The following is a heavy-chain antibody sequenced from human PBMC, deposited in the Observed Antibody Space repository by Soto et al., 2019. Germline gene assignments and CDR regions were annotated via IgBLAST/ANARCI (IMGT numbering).Heavy chain of an antibody. V-gene: IGHV1-18*01. CDR3: AREKGRGYSGYDSWFDP. CDR1: GYTFTSYG. J-gene: IGHJ5*02. Sequence: ASVKVSCKASGYTFTSYGISWVRQAPGQGLEWMGWISAYNGNTNYAQKLQGRVTMTTDTSTSTAYMELRSLRSDDTAVYYCAREKGRGYSGYDSWFDPWGQGTLVTVSS. D-gene: IGHD5-12*01. CDR2: ISAYNGNT.